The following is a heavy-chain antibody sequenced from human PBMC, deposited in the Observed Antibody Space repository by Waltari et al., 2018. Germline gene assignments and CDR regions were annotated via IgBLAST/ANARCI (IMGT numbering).Heavy chain of an antibody. J-gene: IGHJ6*02. CDR1: GFTFSSYA. CDR2: ISYDGGNK. CDR3: ARDYYGDYVEDYYYGMDV. Sequence: QVQLVESGGGVVQPGRSLRLSCAASGFTFSSYAMRWVSEAPGQGLEWVAVISYDGGNKYYADSVKGRFTISRDNSKNTLYLQMNSLRAEDTAVYYCARDYYGDYVEDYYYGMDVWGQGTTVTVSS. D-gene: IGHD4-17*01. V-gene: IGHV3-30-3*01.